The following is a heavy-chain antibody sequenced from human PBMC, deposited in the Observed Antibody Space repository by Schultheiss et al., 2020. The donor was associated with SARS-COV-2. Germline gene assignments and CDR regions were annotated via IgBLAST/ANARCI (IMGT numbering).Heavy chain of an antibody. CDR3: ARDWGLSGSYLGIGWFDP. Sequence: SEILSLTCTVSRGSISSGSYYWSWIRQPAGKGLEWIGRIYTSGSTNYNPSLKSRVTISVYTSNNQFSLKLSSVTAADTAVYYCARDWGLSGSYLGIGWFDPWGQGALVTVAS. D-gene: IGHD1-26*01. V-gene: IGHV4-61*02. CDR2: IYTSGST. CDR1: RGSISSGSYY. J-gene: IGHJ5*02.